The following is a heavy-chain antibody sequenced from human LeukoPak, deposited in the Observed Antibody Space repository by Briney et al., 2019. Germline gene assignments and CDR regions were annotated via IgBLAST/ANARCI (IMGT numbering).Heavy chain of an antibody. CDR3: AGAHSIAVAGGNFDY. CDR2: MNPSGGST. CDR1: GYTFTSHY. D-gene: IGHD6-19*01. V-gene: IGHV1-46*01. Sequence: APVNVSCKASGYTFTSHYIHWVRQAPGQGPEWMGIMNPSGGSTSYAQKFQGRVTMTRDTSTSTVYMELSSLRSEDTAVYYCAGAHSIAVAGGNFDYWGQGTLVTVSS. J-gene: IGHJ4*02.